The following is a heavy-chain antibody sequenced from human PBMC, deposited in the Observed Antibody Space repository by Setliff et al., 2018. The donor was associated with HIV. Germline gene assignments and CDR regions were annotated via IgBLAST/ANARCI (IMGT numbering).Heavy chain of an antibody. CDR3: ARDYYDSSGYIFFPGLPDY. CDR2: IIPISGTA. V-gene: IGHV1-69*05. Sequence: SVKVSCKASGYTFTSYGISWVRQAPGQGLEWMGGIIPISGTANYAQKFQGRVTITTDESTSTAYMELSGLRSEDTAVYYCARDYYDSSGYIFFPGLPDYWGQGTLVTVS. J-gene: IGHJ4*02. CDR1: GYTFTSYG. D-gene: IGHD3-22*01.